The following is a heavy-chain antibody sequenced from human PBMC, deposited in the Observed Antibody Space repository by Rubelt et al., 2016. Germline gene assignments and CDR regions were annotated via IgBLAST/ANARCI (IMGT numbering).Heavy chain of an antibody. V-gene: IGHV4-39*01. CDR2: IYYSGST. J-gene: IGHJ4*02. Sequence: QLQLQESGPGLVKPSETLSLTCTVSGGSISSSSYYWGWIRQPPGKGLEWIGSIYYSGSTYYNPSLNSRVTISVDTSTKQFSLKLSYVTAADAAVYYCEGDADGIVGGFYWGKGTLVTVSS. D-gene: IGHD1-26*01. CDR3: EGDADGIVGGFY. CDR1: GGSISSSSYY.